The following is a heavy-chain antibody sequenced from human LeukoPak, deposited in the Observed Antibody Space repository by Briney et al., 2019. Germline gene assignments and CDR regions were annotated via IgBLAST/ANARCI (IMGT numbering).Heavy chain of an antibody. V-gene: IGHV1-2*02. Sequence: ASVKVSCKASGYTFTGYYTHWVRQAPGQGLEWMGWINPNSGGTNYAQKFQGRVTMTRDTSISTAYMELSRLRSDDTAVYYCARMPQYSYGYYYYYMDVWGKGTTVTVSS. J-gene: IGHJ6*03. CDR1: GYTFTGYY. CDR3: ARMPQYSYGYYYYYMDV. CDR2: INPNSGGT. D-gene: IGHD5-18*01.